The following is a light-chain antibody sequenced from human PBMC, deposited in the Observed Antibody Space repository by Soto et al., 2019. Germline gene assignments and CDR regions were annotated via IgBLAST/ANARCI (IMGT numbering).Light chain of an antibody. CDR1: SSNVGGYNR. CDR3: CSYGGSLYV. J-gene: IGLJ1*01. CDR2: DVT. Sequence: QSALTQPRSVSGSPGQSVTISCTGTSSNVGGYNRVSWYQHHPGKAPKLMIYDVTKRPSGVPDRFSGSKSGNTASLTISGLQAEDEADYYCCSYGGSLYVFGTGTKVTAL. V-gene: IGLV2-11*01.